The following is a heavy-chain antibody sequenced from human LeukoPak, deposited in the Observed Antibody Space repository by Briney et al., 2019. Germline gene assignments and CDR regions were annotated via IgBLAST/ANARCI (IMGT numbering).Heavy chain of an antibody. J-gene: IGHJ5*02. Sequence: ASVKVSCKASGYTFTNYDINWVRQATGQGLEWMGWMNPNSGNTGYAQKFQGRVTMTRNTSISTAYMELSSLRSEDTAVYYCARAYSSSWYVEGNWFDPWGQGTLVTVSS. CDR1: GYTFTNYD. V-gene: IGHV1-8*01. CDR2: MNPNSGNT. D-gene: IGHD6-13*01. CDR3: ARAYSSSWYVEGNWFDP.